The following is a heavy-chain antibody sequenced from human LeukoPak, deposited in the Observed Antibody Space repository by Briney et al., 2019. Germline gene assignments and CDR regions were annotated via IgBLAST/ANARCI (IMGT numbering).Heavy chain of an antibody. D-gene: IGHD7-27*01. V-gene: IGHV3-11*01. Sequence: GGSLRLSCAASGFTFSDYYMSWIRQVPGKGLEWVSYIGLSDSTIYYADSLKGRFAISRDNAKNSLYLHMHSLRAEDTAVYYCARLKLGYWYFDLWGRGTLVAVST. J-gene: IGHJ2*01. CDR3: ARLKLGYWYFDL. CDR2: IGLSDSTI. CDR1: GFTFSDYY.